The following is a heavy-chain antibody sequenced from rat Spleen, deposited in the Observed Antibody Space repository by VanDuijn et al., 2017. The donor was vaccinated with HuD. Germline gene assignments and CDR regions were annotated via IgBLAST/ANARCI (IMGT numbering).Heavy chain of an antibody. CDR3: TAHGSRISRFAY. D-gene: IGHD2-7*01. CDR2: ISPSGGST. V-gene: IGHV5-19*01. J-gene: IGHJ3*01. Sequence: EVKLVESGGGLVQPGRSLKLSCAASGFTFSNYDMAWVRQAPTKGLEWVASISPSGGSTYYRDSVKGRFTISRDNAESTLYLQMDSLRSEDTATYYCTAHGSRISRFAYWGQGTLVTVSS. CDR1: GFTFSNYD.